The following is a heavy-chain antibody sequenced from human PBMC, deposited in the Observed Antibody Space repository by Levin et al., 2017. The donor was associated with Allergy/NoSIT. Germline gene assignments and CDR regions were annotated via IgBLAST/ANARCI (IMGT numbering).Heavy chain of an antibody. CDR1: GGSISSSDYY. CDR3: ARGGPILTGYYSFAFEVFFDY. CDR2: MYYSGST. D-gene: IGHD3-9*01. Sequence: SETLSLTCTVSGGSISSSDYYWGWIRQPPGKGLEWIGSMYYSGSTYYNPSLKSRVTISVDTSKNQLSLKLSSVTAADTAVYYCARGGPILTGYYSFAFEVFFDYWGQGTLVPVSS. J-gene: IGHJ4*02. V-gene: IGHV4-39*01.